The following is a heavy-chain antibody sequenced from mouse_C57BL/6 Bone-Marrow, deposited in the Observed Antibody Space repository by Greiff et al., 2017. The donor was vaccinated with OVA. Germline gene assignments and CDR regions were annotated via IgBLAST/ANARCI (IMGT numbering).Heavy chain of an antibody. CDR3: ARPLYDYAFYWYFDV. J-gene: IGHJ1*03. V-gene: IGHV5-17*01. CDR2: LSSGSSTI. Sequence: EVQRVESGGGLVKPGGSLKLSCAASGFTFSDYGMHWVRQAPEKGLEWVAYLSSGSSTIYYADTVKGRFTISRDNAKNTLFLQMTSLRSEDTAMYYCARPLYDYAFYWYFDVWGTGTTVTVSS. D-gene: IGHD2-4*01. CDR1: GFTFSDYG.